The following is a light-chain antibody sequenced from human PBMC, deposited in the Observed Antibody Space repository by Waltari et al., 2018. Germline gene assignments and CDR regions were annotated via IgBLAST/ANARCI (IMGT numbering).Light chain of an antibody. CDR1: QDTRNY. Sequence: DIQMTQSPSSLSASVGDRVTITCQASQDTRNYLNWYQQKPGKAPKLLIYAASSLETGVPSRFSGNGSETDFTFTISSLQPEDIATYYCQQYDNLVFTFGPGTKVDIK. CDR3: QQYDNLVFT. CDR2: AAS. J-gene: IGKJ3*01. V-gene: IGKV1-33*01.